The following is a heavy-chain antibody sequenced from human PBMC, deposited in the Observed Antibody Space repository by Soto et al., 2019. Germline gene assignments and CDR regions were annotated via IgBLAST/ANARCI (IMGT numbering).Heavy chain of an antibody. J-gene: IGHJ5*02. V-gene: IGHV4-38-2*01. CDR3: ARGAATVTPGWFDP. CDR1: GYSISSGYY. CDR2: IYHSGST. D-gene: IGHD4-17*01. Sequence: SETLSLTCAVSGYSISSGYYWGWILQTPGKGLEWIASIYHSGSTYYNPSLKSRVTISVDTSKNRFSLKLTSVTAADTAVYYCARGAATVTPGWFDPWGQGIMVTVSS.